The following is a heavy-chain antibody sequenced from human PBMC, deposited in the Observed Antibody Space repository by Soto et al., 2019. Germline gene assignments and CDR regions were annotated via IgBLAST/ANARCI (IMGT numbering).Heavy chain of an antibody. Sequence: PGGSLRLSCAASGFTFSSHATSWVRQAPGKGLEWISAVSGSGGSTYYADSVKGRFTISRDNSKDTLYLQMNNLRAEDTAVYYCAKPPDYNWNDYWGQGTLVTVSS. D-gene: IGHD1-20*01. J-gene: IGHJ4*02. CDR2: VSGSGGST. CDR3: AKPPDYNWNDY. V-gene: IGHV3-23*01. CDR1: GFTFSSHA.